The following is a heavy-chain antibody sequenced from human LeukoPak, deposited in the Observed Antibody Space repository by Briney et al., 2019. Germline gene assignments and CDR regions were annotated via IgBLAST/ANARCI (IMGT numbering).Heavy chain of an antibody. CDR2: ISSSSSYI. J-gene: IGHJ6*02. V-gene: IGHV3-21*04. CDR1: GFTFSSYS. D-gene: IGHD6-13*01. Sequence: GGSLRLSCAASGFTFSSYSMNWVRQAPGKGLEWVSSISSSSSYIYYADSVKGRFTISRDNSKNTLYLQMNSLRAEDTAVYYCAGDYSSSHFYGMDVWGQGTTVTVSS. CDR3: AGDYSSSHFYGMDV.